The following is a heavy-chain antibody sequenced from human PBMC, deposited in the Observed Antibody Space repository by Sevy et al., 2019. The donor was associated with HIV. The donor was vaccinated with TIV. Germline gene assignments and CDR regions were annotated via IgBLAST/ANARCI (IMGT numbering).Heavy chain of an antibody. CDR3: AKDDLGSIAY. V-gene: IGHV3-30-3*02. D-gene: IGHD3-10*01. Sequence: GGSLRLSCAASGFIFSTSPMHWVRQAPGKGLECVAILSYDDSDENYADSVKGRFTISRDNSKNTLYLQMNSLRTEDTGVYYCAKDDLGSIAYWGQGTLVTVSS. CDR2: LSYDDSDE. J-gene: IGHJ4*02. CDR1: GFIFSTSP.